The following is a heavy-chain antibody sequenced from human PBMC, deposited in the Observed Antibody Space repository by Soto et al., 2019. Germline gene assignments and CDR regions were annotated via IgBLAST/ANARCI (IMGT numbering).Heavy chain of an antibody. Sequence: EVQLLESGGGLVQPGGSLRLSCAASGFTFSTYAMSWVRQAPGKGLEWVSAISGSGGSTWYADSVKGRFTISRDNSKNTLFLQMNSLRAEDTAVYYCAKVPCREYYCGMAVWGQGTTVTVSS. D-gene: IGHD1-26*01. CDR1: GFTFSTYA. J-gene: IGHJ6*02. V-gene: IGHV3-23*01. CDR2: ISGSGGST. CDR3: AKVPCREYYCGMAV.